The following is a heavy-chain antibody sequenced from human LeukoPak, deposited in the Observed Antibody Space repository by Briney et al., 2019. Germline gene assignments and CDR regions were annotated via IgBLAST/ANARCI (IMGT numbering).Heavy chain of an antibody. Sequence: ASVKVSCKASGYTFTTYYMHWVRQAPGQGLEWMGLINPSGGSTSYAQKFQGRVTMTRDTSTSTVYMELSSLRSEDTAVYYCARGYCSSNSCYGADALDIWGQGTMVTVSS. CDR1: GYTFTTYY. J-gene: IGHJ3*02. CDR2: INPSGGST. CDR3: ARGYCSSNSCYGADALDI. V-gene: IGHV1-46*01. D-gene: IGHD2-2*01.